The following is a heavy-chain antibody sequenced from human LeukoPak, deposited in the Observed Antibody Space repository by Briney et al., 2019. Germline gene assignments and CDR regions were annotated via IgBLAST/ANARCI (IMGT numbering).Heavy chain of an antibody. D-gene: IGHD4-11*01. J-gene: IGHJ4*02. V-gene: IGHV1-8*01. CDR2: MNPNSGNT. Sequence: GASVKVSCKASGYTFTSYDINWVRQATGQGLEWMGWMNPNSGNTGYAQKFQGRVTMTRNTSISTAYMELSSLRSEDTAVYYCARGDYSKKSNDYWGQGILVTVSS. CDR3: ARGDYSKKSNDY. CDR1: GYTFTSYD.